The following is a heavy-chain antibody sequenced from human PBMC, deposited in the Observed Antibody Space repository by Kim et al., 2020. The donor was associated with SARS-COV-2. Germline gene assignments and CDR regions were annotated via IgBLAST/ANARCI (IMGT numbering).Heavy chain of an antibody. D-gene: IGHD6-19*01. Sequence: GGSLRLSCAASGFTFSSYGMHWVRQAPGKGLEWVAVISYDGSNKYYADSVKGRFTISRDNSKNTLYLQMNSLRAEDTAVYYCAKSVAGTSYYYYGMDVWGRGTTVTVSS. V-gene: IGHV3-30*18. CDR3: AKSVAGTSYYYYGMDV. CDR1: GFTFSSYG. CDR2: ISYDGSNK. J-gene: IGHJ6*02.